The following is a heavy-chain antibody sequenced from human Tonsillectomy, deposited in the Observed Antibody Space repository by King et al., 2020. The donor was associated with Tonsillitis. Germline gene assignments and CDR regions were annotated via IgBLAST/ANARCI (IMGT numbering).Heavy chain of an antibody. CDR2: IYYSGGP. D-gene: IGHD1-26*01. J-gene: IGHJ2*01. CDR1: GGSISRSSYY. Sequence: QLQESGPGLVKPSETLSLTCTVSGGSISRSSYYWGWIRQPPGKWLEWIGNIYYSGGPYYNPSLKSRVTISADTAQNQFSLKLSSVTAADTAVYYCARPIFSGRYQSNWYFDLWGRGTLVTVSS. V-gene: IGHV4-39*01. CDR3: ARPIFSGRYQSNWYFDL.